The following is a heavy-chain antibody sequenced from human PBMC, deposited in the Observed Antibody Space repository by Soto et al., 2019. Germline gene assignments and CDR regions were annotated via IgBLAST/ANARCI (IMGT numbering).Heavy chain of an antibody. D-gene: IGHD2-2*01. CDR1: TNYW. Sequence: TNYWISWVRQMPGKGLEWMGRIDPSDSYTNYSPSFQGHVTISADKSISTAYLQWSSLKASDTAMYYCARHPGYGVPAAMGYYYYGMDVWGQGTTVTVSS. CDR3: ARHPGYGVPAAMGYYYYGMDV. CDR2: IDPSDSYT. J-gene: IGHJ6*02. V-gene: IGHV5-10-1*01.